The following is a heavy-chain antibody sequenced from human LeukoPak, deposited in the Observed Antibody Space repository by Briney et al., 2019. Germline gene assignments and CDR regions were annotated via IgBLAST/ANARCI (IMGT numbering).Heavy chain of an antibody. V-gene: IGHV4-34*01. CDR3: ARGLGGGYSGYDSRSGHWFDP. CDR1: GGSFSGYH. J-gene: IGHJ5*02. D-gene: IGHD5-12*01. Sequence: SETLSLTCAVYGGSFSGYHWSWNRQPPGKGLEWIGEINHSGSTNYNPSLKSRVTISVDTSKNQFSLKLSSVTAADTAVYYCARGLGGGYSGYDSRSGHWFDPWGQGTLVTVSS. CDR2: INHSGST.